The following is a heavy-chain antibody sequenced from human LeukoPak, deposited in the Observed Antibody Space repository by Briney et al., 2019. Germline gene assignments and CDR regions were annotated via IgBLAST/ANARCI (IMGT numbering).Heavy chain of an antibody. CDR3: AKAVNSYYYGMDV. CDR1: GFIFADYA. D-gene: IGHD3-10*01. Sequence: TGGSLRLSCAASGFIFADYAMHWVRHAPGKGLEWVSGISWNSGSIGYADSVKGRFTISRDSAKNSLYLQMNSLRGEDTALYYCAKAVNSYYYGMDVWGQGTTVTVS. V-gene: IGHV3-9*01. J-gene: IGHJ6*02. CDR2: ISWNSGSI.